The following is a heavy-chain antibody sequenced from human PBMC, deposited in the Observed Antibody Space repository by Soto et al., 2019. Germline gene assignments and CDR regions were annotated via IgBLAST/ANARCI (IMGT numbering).Heavy chain of an antibody. J-gene: IGHJ6*02. V-gene: IGHV1-69*01. CDR3: ARNGTQTGYSYGMDV. Sequence: QVQLVQSGAELRKPGSSVKVSCKASGGTFSDFTINWVRQAPGQRLEWMGGIIPIFDTANYAEKFQGRVTITADESTSTSFMEVSSLRSEDTAVYYCARNGTQTGYSYGMDVWSQGTMVTVSS. CDR2: IIPIFDTA. D-gene: IGHD1-1*01. CDR1: GGTFSDFT.